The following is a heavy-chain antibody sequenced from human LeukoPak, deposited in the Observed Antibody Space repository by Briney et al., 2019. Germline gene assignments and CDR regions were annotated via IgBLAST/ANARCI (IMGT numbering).Heavy chain of an antibody. V-gene: IGHV1-69*13. D-gene: IGHD3-3*01. CDR2: IIPIFGTA. CDR3: ARDLPFDDFWSEKQDY. J-gene: IGHJ4*02. CDR1: GGTFSSYA. Sequence: ASVKVSCKASGGTFSSYAISWVRQAPGQGLEWMGGIIPIFGTANYAQKFQGRVTITADESTSTAYMELRSLRSDDTAVYYCARDLPFDDFWSEKQDYWGQGTLVTVSS.